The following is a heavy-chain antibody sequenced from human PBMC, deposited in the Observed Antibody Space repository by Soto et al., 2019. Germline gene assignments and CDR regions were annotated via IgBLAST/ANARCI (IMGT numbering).Heavy chain of an antibody. CDR2: IRSNIDGATT. CDR1: GFAFKYAR. D-gene: IGHD3-16*01. V-gene: IGHV3-15*01. CDR3: TTDWGSGTHYARAFDV. Sequence: EVLLVESGGGLVKPGGYLRLSCAASGFAFKYARMTWVRQAPGKGLEWVGHIRSNIDGATTAYAAPVKGRFTISRDESKNTVELQMNSLITEDTAVYYCTTDWGSGTHYARAFDVWGQGTMVTVSS. J-gene: IGHJ3*01.